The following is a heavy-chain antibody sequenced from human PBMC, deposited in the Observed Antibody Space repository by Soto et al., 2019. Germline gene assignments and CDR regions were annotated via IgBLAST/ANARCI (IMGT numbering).Heavy chain of an antibody. CDR3: ARAYCGGDCYTTDDY. Sequence: PGGSLRLSCGASGFTFRSFAMHWVRQAPGKGLEWVAVISYDGSNKYYADSVKGRFTISRDNSKNTLYLQMNSLRAEDTAMYYCARAYCGGDCYTTDDYWGQGTLVTVSS. V-gene: IGHV3-30-3*01. D-gene: IGHD2-21*02. J-gene: IGHJ4*02. CDR2: ISYDGSNK. CDR1: GFTFRSFA.